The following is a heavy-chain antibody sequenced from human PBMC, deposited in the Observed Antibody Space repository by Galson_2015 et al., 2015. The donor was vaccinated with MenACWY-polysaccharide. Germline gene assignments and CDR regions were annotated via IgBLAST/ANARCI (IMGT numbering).Heavy chain of an antibody. Sequence: SETQSLTCAVSGGSISSSNWWSWVRQPPGKGLEWIGSIYHSGSTYYNPSLKSRVTISVDTSKNQFSLKLSSVTAADTAVYYCARVEKYSGSYYILHWGQGTLVTVSS. D-gene: IGHD1-26*01. J-gene: IGHJ4*02. CDR2: IYHSGST. CDR3: ARVEKYSGSYYILH. CDR1: GGSISSSNW. V-gene: IGHV4-4*02.